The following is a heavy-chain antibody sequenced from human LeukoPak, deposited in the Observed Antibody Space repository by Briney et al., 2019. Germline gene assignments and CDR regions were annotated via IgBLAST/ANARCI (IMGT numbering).Heavy chain of an antibody. J-gene: IGHJ6*03. CDR2: IYYSGST. D-gene: IGHD1-1*01. V-gene: IGHV4-59*11. CDR3: ARSFGTAYYYYYMDV. Sequence: PSETLSLTCTVSGGSISSHYWSWIRQPPGKGLEWIGYIYYSGSTNYNPSLKSRVTISVDTSKNQFSLKLSSVTAADTAVYYCARSFGTAYYYYYMDVWGKGTTVTVSS. CDR1: GGSISSHY.